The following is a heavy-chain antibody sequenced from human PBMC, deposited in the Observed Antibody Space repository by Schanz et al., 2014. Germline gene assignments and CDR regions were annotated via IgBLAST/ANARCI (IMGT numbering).Heavy chain of an antibody. CDR3: ATDLISSGWYA. Sequence: QVQLVQSEAEVKKPGSSVKVSCKASGGTFSSYTISWVRQAPGQGLEWMGRIIPILGIANYAQNFQGRVTITADKSTSTAYMELTSLRSEDTAVYYCATDLISSGWYAWGQGTLVNVSS. D-gene: IGHD6-19*01. CDR1: GGTFSSYT. CDR2: IIPILGIA. J-gene: IGHJ4*02. V-gene: IGHV1-69*08.